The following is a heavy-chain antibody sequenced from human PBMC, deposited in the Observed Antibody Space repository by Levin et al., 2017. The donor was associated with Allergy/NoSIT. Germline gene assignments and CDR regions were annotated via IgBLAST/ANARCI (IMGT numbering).Heavy chain of an antibody. Sequence: SQTLSLTCAVYGGSFSGYYWSWIRQPPGKGLEWIGEINHSGSTNYNPSLKSRVTISVDTSKNQFSLKLSSVTAADTAVYYCASSGWYVYWGQGTLVTVSS. V-gene: IGHV4-34*01. CDR2: INHSGST. CDR3: ASSGWYVY. CDR1: GGSFSGYY. J-gene: IGHJ4*02. D-gene: IGHD6-19*01.